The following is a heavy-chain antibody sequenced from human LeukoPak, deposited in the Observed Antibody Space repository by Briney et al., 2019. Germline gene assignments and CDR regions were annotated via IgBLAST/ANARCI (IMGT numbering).Heavy chain of an antibody. V-gene: IGHV3-23*01. D-gene: IGHD6-19*01. CDR2: ISGSGGST. CDR1: GFTFSSYA. J-gene: IGHJ4*02. CDR3: VKIAVADYYFDY. Sequence: GGSLRLSCAASGFTFSSYAMSWVRQAPGKGLEWVSAISGSGGSTYYADSVKGRFAISRDNSKNTLYLQMNSLRAEDTAVYYCVKIAVADYYFDYWGQGTLVTVSS.